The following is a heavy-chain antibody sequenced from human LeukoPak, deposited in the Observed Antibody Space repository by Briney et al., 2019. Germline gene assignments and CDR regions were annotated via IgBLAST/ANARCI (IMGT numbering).Heavy chain of an antibody. CDR1: GFTFSGYS. J-gene: IGHJ4*02. D-gene: IGHD3-22*01. Sequence: GGSLRLSCTASGFTFSGYSMNWIRQAPGKGLEWVSSFGTRSTSVYHAGAVKGRFAISRDNAKNSLYLQMNSLRAEDTALYYCAREVSEGFDFWGQGTLVTVSS. CDR2: FGTRSTSV. CDR3: AREVSEGFDF. V-gene: IGHV3-21*01.